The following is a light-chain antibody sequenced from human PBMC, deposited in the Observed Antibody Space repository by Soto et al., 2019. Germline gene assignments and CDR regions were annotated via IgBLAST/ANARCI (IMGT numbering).Light chain of an antibody. Sequence: QSALTQPRSVSGSPGQSVTISCTGTSRDVGGYNYVSWYQQHPGKAPKLMIYDVSKRPSGVPDRFSGSKSGNTASLTISGLQAEYEADYYCCSYAGSYTYVFGTGTKLTVL. CDR3: CSYAGSYTYV. CDR2: DVS. V-gene: IGLV2-11*01. CDR1: SRDVGGYNY. J-gene: IGLJ1*01.